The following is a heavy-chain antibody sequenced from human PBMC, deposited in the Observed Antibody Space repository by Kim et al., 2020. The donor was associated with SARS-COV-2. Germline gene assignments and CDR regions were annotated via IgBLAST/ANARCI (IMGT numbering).Heavy chain of an antibody. J-gene: IGHJ5*01. V-gene: IGHV3-11*01. D-gene: IGHD2-21*01. CDR1: GFTFSDSH. CDR3: ARGWASCGGDCFGH. CDR2: ISATGNNI. Sequence: GGSLRLSCAASGFTFSDSHMSWIRQAPGKGLEWISYISATGNNIHYKDSVKGRFTISRDNVRNSMFLQMSTLRPEDTAVYYCARGWASCGGDCFGHWGQGTPVTVSS.